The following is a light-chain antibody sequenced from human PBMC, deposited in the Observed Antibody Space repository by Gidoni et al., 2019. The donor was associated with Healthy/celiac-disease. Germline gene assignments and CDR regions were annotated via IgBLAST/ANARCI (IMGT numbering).Light chain of an antibody. CDR3: QQRSNFRA. CDR1: QSVSSY. CDR2: DAS. J-gene: IGKJ1*01. V-gene: IGKV3-11*01. Sequence: EIVLTQSPATLSLSPGERATLSCRASQSVSSYLAWYQQKPGQAPRLLIYDASNRATGIPARFSGSGSGTDFTLTISSLEPEDFAVYYCQQRSNFRAFGQXTKVEIK.